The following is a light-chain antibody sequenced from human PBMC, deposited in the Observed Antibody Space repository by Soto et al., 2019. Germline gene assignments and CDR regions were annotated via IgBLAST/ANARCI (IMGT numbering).Light chain of an antibody. V-gene: IGLV3-25*02. CDR3: QSADSSGTYV. Sequence: YELTQPPSVSVSPGQTARITCSGDALPKQYAYWYQQKPGQAPVLVIYKDSERPSGIPERFSGSSSGTTVTLTISGVQAEDEADYYCQSADSSGTYVFGTGTKLTVL. CDR2: KDS. CDR1: ALPKQY. J-gene: IGLJ1*01.